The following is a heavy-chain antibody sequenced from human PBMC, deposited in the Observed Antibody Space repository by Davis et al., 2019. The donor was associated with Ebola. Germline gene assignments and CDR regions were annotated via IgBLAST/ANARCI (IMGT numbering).Heavy chain of an antibody. V-gene: IGHV3-30*18. CDR3: AKEEAGFDY. CDR1: GFTFSSYG. CDR2: ISYDGSNK. J-gene: IGHJ4*02. Sequence: PGGSLRLSCAASGFTFSSYGMHRVRQAPGKGLEWVAVISYDGSNKYYADSVKGRFTISRDNSKNTLYLQMNSLRAEDTAVYYCAKEEAGFDYWGQGTLVTVSS.